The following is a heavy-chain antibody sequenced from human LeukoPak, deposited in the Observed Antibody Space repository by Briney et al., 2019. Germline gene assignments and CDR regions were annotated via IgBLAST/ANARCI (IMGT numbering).Heavy chain of an antibody. CDR1: GFTFSSYA. D-gene: IGHD6-13*01. Sequence: PGGSLRLSCAASGFTFSSYAMSWVRQAPGKGLEWVSAISGSGGSTYYADSVKGRFTISRDNSKNTVYLQMNSLRAEDTAVYYCAKGYSSWYTSRSDYWGQGTLVTVSS. J-gene: IGHJ4*02. CDR3: AKGYSSWYTSRSDY. V-gene: IGHV3-23*01. CDR2: ISGSGGST.